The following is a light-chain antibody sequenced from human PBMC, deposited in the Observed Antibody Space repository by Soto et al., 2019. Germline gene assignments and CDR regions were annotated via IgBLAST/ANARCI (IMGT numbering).Light chain of an antibody. Sequence: EIVMTQSPATLSVSPGEGTTLSCRASQCVSSKLAWYQQKPGQAPRLLIYGGSTRATGIPDRFSGSESGAYFTLTIRRLEPEDCAVYYCQQDGSSPYTFDRGTKGDIK. V-gene: IGKV3-20*01. CDR2: GGS. CDR1: QCVSSK. J-gene: IGKJ2*01. CDR3: QQDGSSPYT.